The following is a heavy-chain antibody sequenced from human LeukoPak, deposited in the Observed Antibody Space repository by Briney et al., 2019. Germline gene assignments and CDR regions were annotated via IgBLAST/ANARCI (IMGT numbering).Heavy chain of an antibody. J-gene: IGHJ6*02. CDR2: INTDTGNP. D-gene: IGHD2-2*01. CDR3: ARDKYCSRTSCYFPGMDV. CDR1: GYAFTSYA. V-gene: IGHV7-4-1*02. Sequence: ASVKVSCKASGYAFTSYAMNWVRQAPGQGLEWMGWINTDTGNPTYAQGFTGRFVFSLDTSVSTAYLQISSLKAEDTAVYYCARDKYCSRTSCYFPGMDVWGQGTTVTVSS.